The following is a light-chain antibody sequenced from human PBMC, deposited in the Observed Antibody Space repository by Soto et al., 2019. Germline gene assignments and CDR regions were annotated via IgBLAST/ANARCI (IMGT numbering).Light chain of an antibody. CDR3: QQYGGSPRT. CDR2: GAS. J-gene: IGKJ1*01. CDR1: QSIGSNF. Sequence: EIVLTQSPCTXSXXPXXXXXXXXRASQSIGSNFLAWYQQKRGQAPRLLIHGASNRATGIPDRFSGSGSGTDFTLTITRLEPEDFAVYYCQQYGGSPRTFGQGTKVDI. V-gene: IGKV3-20*01.